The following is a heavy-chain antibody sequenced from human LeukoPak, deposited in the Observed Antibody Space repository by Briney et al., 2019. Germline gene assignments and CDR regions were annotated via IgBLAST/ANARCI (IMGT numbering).Heavy chain of an antibody. D-gene: IGHD3-10*01. CDR3: ARDITMVRGVITSPYYFDY. CDR2: ISAYNGNT. J-gene: IGHJ4*02. Sequence: ASVKVSCKASGYTFTSYGISWVRQAPGQGLEWMGWISAYNGNTNYAQRLQGRVTMTTDASTSTAYMELRSLRSDDTAVYYCARDITMVRGVITSPYYFDYWGQGTLVTVSS. CDR1: GYTFTSYG. V-gene: IGHV1-18*01.